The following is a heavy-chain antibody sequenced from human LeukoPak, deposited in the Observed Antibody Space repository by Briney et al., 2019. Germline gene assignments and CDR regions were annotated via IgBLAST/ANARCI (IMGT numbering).Heavy chain of an antibody. CDR1: GFTFSSYE. Sequence: GGSLRLSCAASGFTFSSYEMNWVRQAPGKGLEWVSYISSSGSTIYYADSVKGRFTISRDNAKNSLYLQMNSLRAEDTAVYYCAKIPLDYDYVRGSSCWGQGTLVTVSS. CDR3: AKIPLDYDYVRGSSC. V-gene: IGHV3-48*03. J-gene: IGHJ4*02. CDR2: ISSSGSTI. D-gene: IGHD3-16*01.